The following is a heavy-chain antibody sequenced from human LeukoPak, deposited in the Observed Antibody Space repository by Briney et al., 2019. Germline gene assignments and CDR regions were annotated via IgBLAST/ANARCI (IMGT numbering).Heavy chain of an antibody. CDR3: ASQNNAGKPGDY. Sequence: KPGGSLRLSCAASGFTFSSYSMNWVRQAPGKGLEWVSSISSSSSYIYYADSVKGRFTISRDNAKNSLYLQMNSLRAEDTAVYYCASQNNAGKPGDYWGQGTLVTVSS. CDR2: ISSSSSYI. V-gene: IGHV3-21*01. D-gene: IGHD1/OR15-1a*01. J-gene: IGHJ4*02. CDR1: GFTFSSYS.